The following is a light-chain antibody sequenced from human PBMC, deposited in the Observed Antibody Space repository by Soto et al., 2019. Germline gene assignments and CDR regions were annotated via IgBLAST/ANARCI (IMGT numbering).Light chain of an antibody. J-gene: IGKJ2*01. CDR1: QTVSSN. V-gene: IGKV3-15*01. CDR3: QQYHNWPPQYT. CDR2: GAS. Sequence: EIVMTQSPATLSLSPGERATLSCRASQTVSSNLAWYQQKPGQAPRLLIHGASTRATGVPARFSGSGSGTEFTLTISSLQSEDFEVYYCQQYHNWPPQYTFGQGTKLQIK.